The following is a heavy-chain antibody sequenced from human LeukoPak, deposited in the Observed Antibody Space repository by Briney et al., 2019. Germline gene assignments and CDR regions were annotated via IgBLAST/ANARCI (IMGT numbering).Heavy chain of an antibody. V-gene: IGHV3-53*01. CDR1: GFTVSSNY. Sequence: GGSLRLSCAASGFTVSSNYMSWVRQAPGKGLEWVSLIYAGGNTYYADSVKGRFTISRDNSKNTLYLQMNSLRAEDTAVYYCARLQWSGSYYRAFDIWGQGTMVTISS. CDR3: ARLQWSGSYYRAFDI. J-gene: IGHJ3*02. CDR2: IYAGGNT. D-gene: IGHD1-26*01.